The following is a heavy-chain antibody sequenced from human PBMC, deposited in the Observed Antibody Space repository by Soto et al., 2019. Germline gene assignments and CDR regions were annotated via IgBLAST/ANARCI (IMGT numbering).Heavy chain of an antibody. CDR2: ISAYNGNT. CDR1: GYTFTSYG. Sequence: GASVKVSFKASGYTFTSYGISWVRQAPGQGLEWMGWISAYNGNTNYAQKLQGRVTMTTDTSTSTAYMELRSLRSDDTAVYYCARCTVGDYYYYYYLDVWGKGTTVTVSS. J-gene: IGHJ6*03. D-gene: IGHD1-26*01. V-gene: IGHV1-18*01. CDR3: ARCTVGDYYYYYYLDV.